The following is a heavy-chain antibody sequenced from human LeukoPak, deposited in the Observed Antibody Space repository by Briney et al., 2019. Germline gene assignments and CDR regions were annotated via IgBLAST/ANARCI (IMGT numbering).Heavy chain of an antibody. CDR3: ARRKLQGRTFDI. J-gene: IGHJ3*02. D-gene: IGHD1-7*01. Sequence: SETLSLTCTVSGGSISSSSYYWGWIRQPPGKGLEWIGYIHYSGSTNYNPSLKSRLTISVDTSKNQFTLKLSSVTAADTAVYYCARRKLQGRTFDIWGQGTMVTVSS. V-gene: IGHV4-61*05. CDR2: IHYSGST. CDR1: GGSISSSSYY.